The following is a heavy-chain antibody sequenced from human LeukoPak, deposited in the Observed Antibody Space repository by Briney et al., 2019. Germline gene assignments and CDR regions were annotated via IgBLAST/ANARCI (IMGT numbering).Heavy chain of an antibody. Sequence: SETLSLTCTVSGGSISGYYWSWIRQPPGKGLEWIGYIYYSGSTNYNPSLKSRVTISVDTSMNQFPLKLSSVTAADTAVYYCAGRIAAVGWYFDYWGQGTLVTVSS. CDR1: GGSISGYY. J-gene: IGHJ4*02. CDR3: AGRIAAVGWYFDY. D-gene: IGHD6-6*01. V-gene: IGHV4-59*01. CDR2: IYYSGST.